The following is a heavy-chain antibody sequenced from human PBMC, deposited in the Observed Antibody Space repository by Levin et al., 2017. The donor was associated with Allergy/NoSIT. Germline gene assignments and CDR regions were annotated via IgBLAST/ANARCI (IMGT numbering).Heavy chain of an antibody. CDR1: GASISSGDYY. CDR3: ARGNYYWHYFDY. CDR2: IYYSGST. Sequence: SETLSLTCTVSGASISSGDYYWTWIRQPPGKGLEWIGFIYYSGSTYYNPSLESRLTISVDTSRDQFSLRLSSVTAADTALYYCARGNYYWHYFDYWGQGTLVTVSS. J-gene: IGHJ4*02. V-gene: IGHV4-30-4*01. D-gene: IGHD3-10*01.